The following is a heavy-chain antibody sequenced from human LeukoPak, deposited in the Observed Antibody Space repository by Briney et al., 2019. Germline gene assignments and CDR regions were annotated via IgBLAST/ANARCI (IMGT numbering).Heavy chain of an antibody. V-gene: IGHV3-21*01. CDR2: ISSSSSYI. J-gene: IGHJ6*03. CDR1: GFTFSSYS. CDR3: ARAEYSSSWNYYYYYYMDV. Sequence: PGGSLRLSCAASGFTFSSYSMNWVRQAPGKGLEWVSSISSSSSYIYYADSVKGRFTISRGNAKNSLYLQMNSLRAEDTAVYYCARAEYSSSWNYYYYYYMDVWGKGTTVTVSS. D-gene: IGHD6-13*01.